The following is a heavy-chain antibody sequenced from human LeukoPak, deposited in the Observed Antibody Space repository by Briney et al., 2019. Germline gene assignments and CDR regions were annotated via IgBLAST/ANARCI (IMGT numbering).Heavy chain of an antibody. CDR1: GYTFTSHG. CDR3: ARGTVPPPPYYYGLDV. V-gene: IGHV1-18*01. CDR2: INTYNGDT. D-gene: IGHD4-17*01. Sequence: ASVKVSCTASGYTFTSHGITWVRQAPGQGLEWMGRINTYNGDTDYAQNFQGRVTMTTDTSTTTAYLDLRSLRSDDTAVYYCARGTVPPPPYYYGLDVWGQGTTVTVS. J-gene: IGHJ6*02.